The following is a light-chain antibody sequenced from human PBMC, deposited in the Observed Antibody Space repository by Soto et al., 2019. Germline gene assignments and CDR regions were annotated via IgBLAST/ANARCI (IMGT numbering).Light chain of an antibody. CDR3: YSYAGSSTYV. V-gene: IGLV2-23*01. CDR2: EGS. J-gene: IGLJ7*01. Sequence: QSVLTQPASVSGSPGQSITVSCTGTSSDVGSYNFVSWYQQHPGEAPKLMIYEGSKRPSGVSNRFSGSKSGNTASLTISGLQAEDEADYYCYSYAGSSTYVFGTGTQLTVL. CDR1: SSDVGSYNF.